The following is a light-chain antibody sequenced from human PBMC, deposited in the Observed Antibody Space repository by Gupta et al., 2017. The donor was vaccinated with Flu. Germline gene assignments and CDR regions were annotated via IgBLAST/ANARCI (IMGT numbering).Light chain of an antibody. CDR1: YSNVGSNY. CDR3: GAWDSTLRVYV. Sequence: QSLLTQPPSISAASGQKVTISCPGTYSNVGSNYVAWYQQFPGTAPRLLIYEDNKRPSDVSDRFSASKSGSSATLEITGVQTGDEADYHCGAWDSTLRVYVFGTG. J-gene: IGLJ1*01. CDR2: EDN. V-gene: IGLV1-51*02.